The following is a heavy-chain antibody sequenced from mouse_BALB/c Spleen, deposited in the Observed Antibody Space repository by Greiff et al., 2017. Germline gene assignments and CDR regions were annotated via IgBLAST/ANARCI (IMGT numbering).Heavy chain of an antibody. Sequence: EVQGVESGGGLVQPGGSLRLSCATSGFTFTDYYMSWVRQPPGKALEWLGFIRNKANGYTTEYSASVKGRFTISRDNSQSILYLQMNTLRAEDSATYYCARDTRYGSSHWYFDVWGAGTTVTVSS. V-gene: IGHV7-3*02. CDR2: IRNKANGYTT. CDR1: GFTFTDYY. J-gene: IGHJ1*01. D-gene: IGHD1-1*01. CDR3: ARDTRYGSSHWYFDV.